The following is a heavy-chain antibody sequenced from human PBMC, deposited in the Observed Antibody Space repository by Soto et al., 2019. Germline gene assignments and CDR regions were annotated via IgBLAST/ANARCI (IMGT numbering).Heavy chain of an antibody. J-gene: IGHJ4*02. CDR2: IFYSGST. D-gene: IGHD1-26*01. Sequence: QVQLQESGPGLVKTSETLSLTCSVSGGSISSYFWSCVRQPPGKGLEWIGYIFYSGSTNYNPSFKSRVNMSVDTSKNQFSLNLSSVTAADTAVYYCARDRGGGYSHFDYWRQGALVTVSS. V-gene: IGHV4-59*01. CDR3: ARDRGGGYSHFDY. CDR1: GGSISSYF.